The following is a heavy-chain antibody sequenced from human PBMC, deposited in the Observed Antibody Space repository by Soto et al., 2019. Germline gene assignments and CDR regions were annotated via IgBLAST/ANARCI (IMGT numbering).Heavy chain of an antibody. J-gene: IGHJ3*02. CDR3: ARTAGGRVRGALDI. D-gene: IGHD6-13*01. CDR2: IPNTENKK. Sequence: DLEESGGGVVQPGTSLRLSCVAPGFTFSSYGMNWVRQAPGKGLEWVAVIPNTENKKYYADSVKGRFTISRDNSQNTLFLQMDSLMSEDTAMYYCARTAGGRVRGALDIWGQGTMVTVS. V-gene: IGHV3-30-3*01. CDR1: GFTFSSYG.